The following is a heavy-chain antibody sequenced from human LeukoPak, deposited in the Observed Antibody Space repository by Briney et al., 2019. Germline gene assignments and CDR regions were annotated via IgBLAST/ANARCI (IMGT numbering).Heavy chain of an antibody. Sequence: GASVNVSCKTSGYVFNSFGITWLRQAPGQGLEWMGWVSAYKGYTSHAQKFQDRVIMTTDTSTTTAYMELRNLKSDDTAVYYCAREAVSFVAVANDGYFDFWGQGSLVIVSS. CDR2: VSAYKGYT. V-gene: IGHV1-18*01. D-gene: IGHD6-19*01. CDR1: GYVFNSFG. J-gene: IGHJ4*02. CDR3: AREAVSFVAVANDGYFDF.